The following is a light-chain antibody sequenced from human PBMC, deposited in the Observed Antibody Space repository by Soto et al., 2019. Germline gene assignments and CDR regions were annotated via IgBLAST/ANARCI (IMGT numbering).Light chain of an antibody. V-gene: IGKV3-20*01. Sequence: EIVLTQSPGPLSLSTGERATPSCSASQSVSSSYLAWYQQKPGQSPRLLIYGASSRATGVPDMFSGSGSGTDFTLTISRLEAEDCAVYYCQQYGSSPRTFGQGTQVEIK. CDR2: GAS. CDR3: QQYGSSPRT. J-gene: IGKJ1*01. CDR1: QSVSSSY.